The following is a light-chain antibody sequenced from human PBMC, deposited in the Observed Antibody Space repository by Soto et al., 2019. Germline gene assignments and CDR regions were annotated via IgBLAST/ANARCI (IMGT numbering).Light chain of an antibody. Sequence: EIVLTQSPCPLSLSPGNSAALSCRASQSVTGDKVAWYQQRPVQAPRLLIYGRSTRATDIPARFRGSGSGTDYTLTINRLEPKDFALYYCQQYGNSPFTFGQGTKLES. CDR3: QQYGNSPFT. CDR2: GRS. J-gene: IGKJ2*01. V-gene: IGKV3-20*01. CDR1: QSVTGDK.